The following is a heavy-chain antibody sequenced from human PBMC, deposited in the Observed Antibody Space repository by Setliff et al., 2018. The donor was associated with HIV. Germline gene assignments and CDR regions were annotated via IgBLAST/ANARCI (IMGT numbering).Heavy chain of an antibody. CDR1: GFTFSSYG. J-gene: IGHJ6*02. D-gene: IGHD1-26*01. CDR3: ARDSRVGATVRSYYYCGMDV. V-gene: IGHV3-33*01. CDR2: IWYDGSNK. Sequence: PGGSLRLSCAASGFTFSSYGMHWVRQAPGKGLEWVAVIWYDGSNKYYADSVKGRFTISRDNSKNTLYLQMNSLRAEDTAVYYCARDSRVGATVRSYYYCGMDVWGQGTTVTVSS.